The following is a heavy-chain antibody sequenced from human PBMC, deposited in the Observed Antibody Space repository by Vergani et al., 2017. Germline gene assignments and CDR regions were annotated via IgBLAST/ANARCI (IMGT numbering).Heavy chain of an antibody. J-gene: IGHJ4*02. CDR1: GGSVRTSIGYY. CDR3: ARRSGIWFGDLLRRGLVDY. D-gene: IGHD3-10*01. Sequence: QVQLQESGPGLVKPSQTLSLSCTVSGGSVRTSIGYYWTWIRQPAGKTLEWIGEIFSSGTTNYNPSFKNRVTMSVDTSKNQFSLKLNSVTAADTAVYYCARRSGIWFGDLLRRGLVDYWGQGTLVTVSS. V-gene: IGHV4-61*02. CDR2: IFSSGTT.